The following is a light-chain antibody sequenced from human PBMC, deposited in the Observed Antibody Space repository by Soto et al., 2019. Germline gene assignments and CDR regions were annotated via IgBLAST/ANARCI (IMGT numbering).Light chain of an antibody. CDR1: RSVLHSSNNQNY. CDR3: QQYYSAPYT. CDR2: WAS. Sequence: IVMTQSPDSLAVSLGERATINCKSSRSVLHSSNNQNYLAWYQQKPRQSPKLLIYWASTRESGVPDRFSGSGSGTDFTLTINDLQAEDVAVYYCQQYYSAPYTFGQGSQVEIK. J-gene: IGKJ2*01. V-gene: IGKV4-1*01.